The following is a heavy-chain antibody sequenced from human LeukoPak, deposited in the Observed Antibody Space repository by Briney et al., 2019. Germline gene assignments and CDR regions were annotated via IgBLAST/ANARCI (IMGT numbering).Heavy chain of an antibody. CDR3: ATEHSGWYPPTRPFDY. V-gene: IGHV4-39*01. Sequence: SETLSLTCTVSGGSISSSSYYWGWIRQPPGKGLEWIGSIYYSGSTYYNPSLESRVTISVDTSKNQFSLKLSSVTAADTAVYYCATEHSGWYPPTRPFDYWGQGTLVTVSS. J-gene: IGHJ4*02. D-gene: IGHD6-19*01. CDR2: IYYSGST. CDR1: GGSISSSSYY.